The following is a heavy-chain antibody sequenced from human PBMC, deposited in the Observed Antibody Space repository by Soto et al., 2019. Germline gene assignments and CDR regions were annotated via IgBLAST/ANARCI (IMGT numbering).Heavy chain of an antibody. Sequence: PGGSLRLCCAASDFIINSHAMHWVRQAPDEGRGWVAVISSDGNEKFYADSVKGRFTISRNNSNNTMYLQLNRLRPEDTALYYWARGEFTTPDAFDIWGQGTMVTVSS. D-gene: IGHD3-10*01. CDR1: DFIINSHA. CDR2: ISSDGNEK. CDR3: ARGEFTTPDAFDI. J-gene: IGHJ3*02. V-gene: IGHV3-30-3*01.